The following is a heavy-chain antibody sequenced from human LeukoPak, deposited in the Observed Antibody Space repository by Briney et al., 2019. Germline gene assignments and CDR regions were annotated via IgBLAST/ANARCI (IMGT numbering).Heavy chain of an antibody. CDR1: GGSISNYC. D-gene: IGHD3-22*01. CDR2: IFYSGST. CDR3: ARDFYYDSSGYLDY. V-gene: IGHV4-59*12. J-gene: IGHJ4*02. Sequence: SETLSLTCTVSGGSISNYCWNWIRQPPGKGLEWIGYIFYSGSTNYSPSLKGRVTMSVDTSRNQFSLKLGSVTAADTAVYYCARDFYYDSSGYLDYWGQGTLVTVSS.